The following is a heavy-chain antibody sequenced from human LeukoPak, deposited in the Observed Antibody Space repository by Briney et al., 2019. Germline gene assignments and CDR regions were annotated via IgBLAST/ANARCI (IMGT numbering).Heavy chain of an antibody. D-gene: IGHD1-26*01. CDR2: IYYNGIT. CDR1: GGSISPYY. Sequence: SETLSLTCTVSGGSISPYYWSWIRQSPGKGLEWIAHIYYNGITSHNPSLKSRLTISVDTSKNQFSLKLSSVTAADTAVYYCARAGGSPGIVGYWGQGTLVTVSS. V-gene: IGHV4-59*08. CDR3: ARAGGSPGIVGY. J-gene: IGHJ4*02.